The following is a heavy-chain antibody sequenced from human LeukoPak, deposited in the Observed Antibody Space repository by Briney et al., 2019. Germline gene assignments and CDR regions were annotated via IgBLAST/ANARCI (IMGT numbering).Heavy chain of an antibody. CDR3: ASPYDTGGYFDY. J-gene: IGHJ4*02. CDR1: GGSITSSSYY. CDR2: VYYSGST. D-gene: IGHD3-22*01. Sequence: SETLSLTCAVSGGSITSSSYYWGWIRQPPGKGLEWIGTVYYSGSTYYNPSLKSRVTISVDTSKNQLSLKLSSVTATDTAVYYCASPYDTGGYFDYWGQGTLVTVSS. V-gene: IGHV4-39*01.